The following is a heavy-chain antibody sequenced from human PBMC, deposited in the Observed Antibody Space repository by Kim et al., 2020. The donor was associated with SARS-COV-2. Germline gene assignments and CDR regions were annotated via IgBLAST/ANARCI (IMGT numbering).Heavy chain of an antibody. CDR1: AGSISSYY. Sequence: SETPSLTCTVSAGSISSYYWSWIRQPPGKGLEWIGYIFYSGSTNYNPSLKSRITISLDTSKSQFSLKLSSVTAADTAVYYCAGGNYDFWSGYSYYYYMDVWGKGTTVTVSS. CDR2: IFYSGST. V-gene: IGHV4-59*08. CDR3: AGGNYDFWSGYSYYYYMDV. J-gene: IGHJ6*03. D-gene: IGHD3-3*01.